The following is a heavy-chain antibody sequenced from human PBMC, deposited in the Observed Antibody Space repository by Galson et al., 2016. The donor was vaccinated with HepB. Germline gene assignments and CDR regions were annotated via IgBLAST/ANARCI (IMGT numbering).Heavy chain of an antibody. Sequence: SETLSLTCTVSGDSMRSSYWSWLRQSPGKGLEWIGYIYYSGTTNYNPSFQSRATISGDTSKSQFSLNVTSVTAADTGVFYCARRVGVLLDVWGQGTTVIVSS. V-gene: IGHV4-59*12. CDR3: ARRVGVLLDV. D-gene: IGHD3-16*01. J-gene: IGHJ6*02. CDR1: GDSMRSSY. CDR2: IYYSGTT.